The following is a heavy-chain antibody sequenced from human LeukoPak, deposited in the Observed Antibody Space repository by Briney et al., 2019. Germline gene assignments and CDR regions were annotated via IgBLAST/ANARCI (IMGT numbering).Heavy chain of an antibody. Sequence: SETLSLTCAVYGGSFSSYYWSWIRQPAGKGLEWIGRIYTSGSTNYNPSLKSRVTMSVDTSKNQFSLKLSSVTAADTAVYYCARGTSAYYYYGMDVWGQGTTVTVSS. J-gene: IGHJ6*02. CDR1: GGSFSSYY. V-gene: IGHV4-59*10. D-gene: IGHD2-2*01. CDR3: ARGTSAYYYYGMDV. CDR2: IYTSGST.